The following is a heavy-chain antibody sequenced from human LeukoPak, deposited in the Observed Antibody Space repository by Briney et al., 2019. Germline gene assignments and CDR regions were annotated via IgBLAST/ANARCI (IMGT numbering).Heavy chain of an antibody. D-gene: IGHD6-6*01. V-gene: IGHV3-21*01. CDR3: ARGPYSSSPSATFDY. CDR2: ISSSSSYI. J-gene: IGHJ4*02. Sequence: GGSLRLSCAASGFTFSSYSMNWVRQARGKGLEGVSSISSSSSYIYYADSVKGRFTISRDNPKNSLYLQMNSLRAEDTAVYYCARGPYSSSPSATFDYWGQGTLVTVSS. CDR1: GFTFSSYS.